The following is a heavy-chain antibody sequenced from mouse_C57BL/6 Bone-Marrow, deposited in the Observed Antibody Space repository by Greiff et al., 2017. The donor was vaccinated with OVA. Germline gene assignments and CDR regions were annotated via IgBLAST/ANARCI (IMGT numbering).Heavy chain of an antibody. CDR1: GYTFTDYY. Sequence: VQLKQSGPELVKPGASVKISCKASGYTFTDYYMNWVKQSHGKSLEWIGDINPNNGGTSYNQKFKGKATLTVDKSSSTAYMELRSLTSEDSAVYYCARGDPYAVDYWGQGTSVTVSS. CDR3: ARGDPYAVDY. V-gene: IGHV1-26*01. CDR2: INPNNGGT. J-gene: IGHJ4*01.